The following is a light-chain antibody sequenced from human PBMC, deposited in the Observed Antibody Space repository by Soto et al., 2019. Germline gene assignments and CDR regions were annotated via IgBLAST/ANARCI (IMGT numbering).Light chain of an antibody. CDR2: DAS. Sequence: EIVLTQSPGTLSLSPGERATLSCRASQSVSSYLALYQQKPCQAPRLLIYDASNRATGIPARFSGSGSGTDFTLTISSLEPEDFAVYYCQQRRNWPPLTFGGGTKVDI. J-gene: IGKJ4*01. CDR3: QQRRNWPPLT. V-gene: IGKV3-11*01. CDR1: QSVSSY.